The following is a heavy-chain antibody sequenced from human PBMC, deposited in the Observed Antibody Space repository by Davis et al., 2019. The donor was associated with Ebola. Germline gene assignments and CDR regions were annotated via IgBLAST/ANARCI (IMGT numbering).Heavy chain of an antibody. V-gene: IGHV1-46*01. CDR3: ARDRVYSSGWDN. CDR2: VNPSGGST. Sequence: ASVKVSCKTSGYTFTSYYMHWVRQAPGQGPEWMGMVNPSGGSTDYAQKFQGRVTLTRDTSTSTVYMELSSLRSEDTAVYYCARDRVYSSGWDNWGQGTLVTVSS. D-gene: IGHD6-19*01. J-gene: IGHJ4*02. CDR1: GYTFTSYY.